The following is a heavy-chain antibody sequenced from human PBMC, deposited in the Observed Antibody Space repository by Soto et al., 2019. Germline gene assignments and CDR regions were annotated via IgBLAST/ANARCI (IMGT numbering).Heavy chain of an antibody. Sequence: QVQLQESGPGLVKPSGTLSLTCAVSGGSISSSNWWSWVRQPPGKGLEWIGEIYHSGSTNYNPSLKSRVTISVAKSTSQVSLKLSSVTAADTAVYYCARRSGSGYAIPDYWGQGTLVTVSS. D-gene: IGHD3-22*01. CDR1: GGSISSSNW. V-gene: IGHV4-4*02. J-gene: IGHJ4*02. CDR3: ARRSGSGYAIPDY. CDR2: IYHSGST.